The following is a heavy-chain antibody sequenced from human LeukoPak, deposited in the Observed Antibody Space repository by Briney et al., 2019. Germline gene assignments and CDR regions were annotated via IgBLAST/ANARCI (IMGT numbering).Heavy chain of an antibody. Sequence: GGPLRLSCAASGFTFNSYSMNWVRQAPGKGLEWVSSISSSSSSIYYADSVKGRFTISRDNAMNSLYLQMNSLRVEDTAVYYCARGREGVAARWWVEEPRWYFFDPWGQGTLVTVSS. J-gene: IGHJ5*02. CDR1: GFTFNSYS. V-gene: IGHV3-21*01. CDR2: ISSSSSSI. CDR3: ARGREGVAARWWVEEPRWYFFDP. D-gene: IGHD6-6*01.